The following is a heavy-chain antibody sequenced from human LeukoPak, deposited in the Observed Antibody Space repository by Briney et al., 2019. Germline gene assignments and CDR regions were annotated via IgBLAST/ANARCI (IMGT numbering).Heavy chain of an antibody. Sequence: GASVKVSCKASGYTFTGYYMHWVRQAPGQGLEWMGWINPNSGGTNYAQKFQGRVTMTRDTSISTAYMELSRLRSDDTAVYYCARGSGWHINDAFDIWGQGTMVTVSS. D-gene: IGHD6-19*01. CDR1: GYTFTGYY. J-gene: IGHJ3*02. V-gene: IGHV1-2*02. CDR3: ARGSGWHINDAFDI. CDR2: INPNSGGT.